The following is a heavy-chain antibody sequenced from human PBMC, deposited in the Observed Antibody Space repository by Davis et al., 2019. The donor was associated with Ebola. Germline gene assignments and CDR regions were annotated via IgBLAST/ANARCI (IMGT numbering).Heavy chain of an antibody. CDR3: ARGPSPRYCSSTSCYSYYYGMDV. D-gene: IGHD2-2*01. J-gene: IGHJ6*02. Sequence: ASVKVSCKASGYTFTGYYMHWVRQAPGQGLEWMGIINPSGGGTNYAQKFQGRVTMTRDTSISTAYMELSRLRSDDTAVYYCARGPSPRYCSSTSCYSYYYGMDVWGQGTTVTVSS. CDR1: GYTFTGYY. V-gene: IGHV1-2*02. CDR2: INPSGGGT.